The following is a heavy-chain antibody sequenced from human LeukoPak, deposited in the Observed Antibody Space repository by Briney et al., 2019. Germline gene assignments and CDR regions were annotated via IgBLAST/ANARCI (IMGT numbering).Heavy chain of an antibody. V-gene: IGHV3-66*02. Sequence: GGSLRLSCAASGFAVSSNCMTWVRQAPGKGLEWVSVIYSDGSIYYADSVKGRFTISRDNSKNTLYLQMNSLRPEDTAVYYCARLPSYWGQGTLVTVSS. CDR1: GFAVSSNC. J-gene: IGHJ4*02. CDR3: ARLPSY. CDR2: IYSDGSI.